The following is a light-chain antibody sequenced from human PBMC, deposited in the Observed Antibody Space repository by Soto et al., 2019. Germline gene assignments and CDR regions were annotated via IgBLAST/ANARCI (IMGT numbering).Light chain of an antibody. Sequence: EIVLTQSPDTLSLSPGERATLSCRASQSVDSNYLAWYQQKPGQAPRVLIYDASISASGIPDRFSGSGSGTDFTLTISRLEPEDSAVYYCQQYDSSPLTFGGGTNVDIK. V-gene: IGKV3-20*01. CDR3: QQYDSSPLT. J-gene: IGKJ4*01. CDR1: QSVDSNY. CDR2: DAS.